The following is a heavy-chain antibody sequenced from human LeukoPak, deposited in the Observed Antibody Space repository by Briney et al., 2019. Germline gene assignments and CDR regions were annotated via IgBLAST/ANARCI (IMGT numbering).Heavy chain of an antibody. Sequence: SETLSLTCTVSGGSISSSSYYWSWIRQPPGKGLEWIGYIYYSGSTKYNPSLKSRVTISVDTSKNQFSLKLSSVTAADTAVYYCARAENWGSLSAFDIWGQGTMVTVSS. CDR2: IYYSGST. J-gene: IGHJ3*02. V-gene: IGHV4-61*01. CDR3: ARAENWGSLSAFDI. D-gene: IGHD7-27*01. CDR1: GGSISSSSYY.